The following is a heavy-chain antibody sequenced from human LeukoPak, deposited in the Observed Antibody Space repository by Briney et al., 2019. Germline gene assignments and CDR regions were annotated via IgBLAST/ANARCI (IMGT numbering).Heavy chain of an antibody. D-gene: IGHD1/OR15-1a*01. CDR2: IYYSGST. J-gene: IGHJ3*02. CDR3: ARPNWDKNAFDI. CDR1: GGSISSSSYY. V-gene: IGHV4-39*01. Sequence: PSETLSLTCTVSGGSISSSSYYWGWIRQPPGKGLEWIGSIYYSGSTYYNPSLKSRVTISADTSKNQFSLKLSSVTAADTAVYYCARPNWDKNAFDIWGQGTMVTVSS.